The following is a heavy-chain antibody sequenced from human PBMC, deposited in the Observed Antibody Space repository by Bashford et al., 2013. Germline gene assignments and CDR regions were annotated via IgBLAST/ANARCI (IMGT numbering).Heavy chain of an antibody. CDR1: GFTFSSYE. J-gene: IGHJ4*02. CDR3: ARKTFLGRYSGYDDY. CDR2: LRAEILQ. D-gene: IGHD5-12*01. V-gene: IGHV3-48*03. Sequence: GGSLRLSCTASGFTFSSYEMEWVRQAPGKGWSGFHTLRAEILQQTTQTRVRGRFSVSRDNANNSVYLQMNSLRVEDTAVYYCARKTFLGRYSGYDDYWGQGTLVTVSS.